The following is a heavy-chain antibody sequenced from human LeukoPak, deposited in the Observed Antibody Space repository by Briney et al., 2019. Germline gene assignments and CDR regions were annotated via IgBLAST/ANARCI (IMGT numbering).Heavy chain of an antibody. D-gene: IGHD6-13*01. Sequence: SETLSLTCTVSGGSISSGGYYWSWIRQHPGKGLEWIGYIYYSGSTYYNPSLKSRVTISVDTSKNQFSLKLSSVTAADTAVYYCARERYSSSWYGAFDIWGQGTMVTVSS. CDR1: GGSISSGGYY. V-gene: IGHV4-61*08. CDR3: ARERYSSSWYGAFDI. CDR2: IYYSGST. J-gene: IGHJ3*02.